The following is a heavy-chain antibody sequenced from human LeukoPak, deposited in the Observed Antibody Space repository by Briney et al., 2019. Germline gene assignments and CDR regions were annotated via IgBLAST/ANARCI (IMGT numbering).Heavy chain of an antibody. CDR1: GFTFSSYE. CDR2: ISSSGTTI. D-gene: IGHD3/OR15-3a*01. V-gene: IGHV3-48*03. CDR3: AREKADWFDY. Sequence: GGSLRLSCAASGFTFSSYEMNWVRQAPGKGLEWVSYISSSGTTIYYADSAKGRFTISRDGAKNSVYLQMNSLRAEDTAVYYCAREKADWFDYWGQGTLVTVSS. J-gene: IGHJ4*02.